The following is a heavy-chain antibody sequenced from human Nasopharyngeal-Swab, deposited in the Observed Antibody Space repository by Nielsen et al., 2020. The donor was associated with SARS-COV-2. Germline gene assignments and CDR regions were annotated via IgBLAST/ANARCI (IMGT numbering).Heavy chain of an antibody. CDR2: IHPGDSDT. CDR3: ARGSFWSGPINDY. CDR1: GYSFTSYW. V-gene: IGHV5-51*01. D-gene: IGHD3-3*01. J-gene: IGHJ4*02. Sequence: KVSCKGSGYSFTSYWIGWVRQMPGKGLEWMGIIHPGDSDTRYSPSFQGQVTISADKSISTAYLQWSSLKASDTAMYYCARGSFWSGPINDYWGQGTLVTVSS.